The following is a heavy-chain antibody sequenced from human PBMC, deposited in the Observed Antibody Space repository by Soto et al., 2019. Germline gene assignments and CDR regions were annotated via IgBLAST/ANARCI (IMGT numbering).Heavy chain of an antibody. CDR3: ARSTYYYDSSGYYAPAPDFDY. J-gene: IGHJ4*02. CDR2: IIPIFGTA. Sequence: GASVKVSCKASGGTFSSYAISWVRQAPGQGLEWMGGIIPIFGTANYAQKFQGRVTITADESTSTAYMELSSLRSEDTAVYYCARSTYYYDSSGYYAPAPDFDYWGQGTLVTVSS. D-gene: IGHD3-22*01. V-gene: IGHV1-69*13. CDR1: GGTFSSYA.